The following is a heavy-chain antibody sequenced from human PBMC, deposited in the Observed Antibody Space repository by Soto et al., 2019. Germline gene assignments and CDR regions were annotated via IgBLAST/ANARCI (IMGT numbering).Heavy chain of an antibody. V-gene: IGHV3-66*01. D-gene: IGHD2-2*01. J-gene: IGHJ4*02. CDR3: ASVDSAVAYYFDY. CDR1: GFTVSGNY. CDR2: IYGGGGT. Sequence: TGGSLRLSCVASGFTVSGNYMSWVRQAPGKGLEWVSVIYGGGGTYYADSVKGRFIISRDNSRNILFLQMNSLRAEDTGVYYCASVDSAVAYYFDYWGQGTLVTFSS.